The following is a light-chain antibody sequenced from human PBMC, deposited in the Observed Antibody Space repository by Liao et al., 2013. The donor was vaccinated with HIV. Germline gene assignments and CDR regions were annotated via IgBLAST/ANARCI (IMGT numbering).Light chain of an antibody. CDR1: KLGDKY. Sequence: SYELTQPPSVSVSPGQTASITCSGDKLGDKYACWYQQKPGQAPVLVIYNDSDRPSGIPERFSGSNSGNTATLTINRVEAGDEADYYCQVWDSNSSHYVFGTGTKVTVL. CDR2: NDS. CDR3: QVWDSNSSHYV. J-gene: IGLJ1*01. V-gene: IGLV3-1*01.